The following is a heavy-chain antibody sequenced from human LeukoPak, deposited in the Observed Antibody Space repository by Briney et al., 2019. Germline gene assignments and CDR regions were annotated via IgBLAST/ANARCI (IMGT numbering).Heavy chain of an antibody. CDR3: AHDHRGHYYGSEAPWSR. D-gene: IGHD3-10*01. Sequence: PAWSLRLSCAAPGFTFSSYGMHWVRQAPGKGLQSVAVISSEGTNTHYAECVKSLFHISRDNSQHPLYLQLNSLRAEDTALYYCAHDHRGHYYGSEAPWSRWGRGTLVTVSS. CDR2: ISSEGTNT. CDR1: GFTFSSYG. J-gene: IGHJ4*02. V-gene: IGHV3-30*18.